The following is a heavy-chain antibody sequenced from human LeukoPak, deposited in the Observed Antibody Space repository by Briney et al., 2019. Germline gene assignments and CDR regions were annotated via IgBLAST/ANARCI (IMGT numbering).Heavy chain of an antibody. CDR3: ARGGRGSAAVVAPRSFDI. Sequence: GGSLRLSCEASGFTVSSTHMVWVRQAPGKGLEWVSVTYTGGNSYYAGSVQGRFIISRDISKNTLYLQMNNLRAEDSALYYCARGGRGSAAVVAPRSFDIWGQGTMVTVSS. CDR2: TYTGGNS. V-gene: IGHV3-53*01. D-gene: IGHD3-22*01. CDR1: GFTVSSTH. J-gene: IGHJ3*02.